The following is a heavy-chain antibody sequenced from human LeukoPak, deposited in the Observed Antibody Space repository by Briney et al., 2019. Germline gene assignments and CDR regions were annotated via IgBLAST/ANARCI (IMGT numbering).Heavy chain of an antibody. J-gene: IGHJ6*03. CDR1: GGSISGSNYY. D-gene: IGHD2-15*01. V-gene: IGHV4-61*01. Sequence: SETLSLTCTVSGGSISGSNYYWSWIRQPPGKGLEWIGYIYYSGSTNYNPSLKSRVTISVDTSKNQFSLRLSSVTAADTAVYYCARAVRYCSGGSCYYYYMDVWGKGTTVTVSS. CDR2: IYYSGST. CDR3: ARAVRYCSGGSCYYYYMDV.